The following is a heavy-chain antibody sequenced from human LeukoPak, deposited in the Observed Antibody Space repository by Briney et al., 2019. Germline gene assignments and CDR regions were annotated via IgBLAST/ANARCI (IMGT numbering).Heavy chain of an antibody. V-gene: IGHV3-30*02. CDR2: IRYDGSNK. J-gene: IGHJ4*02. D-gene: IGHD6-13*01. Sequence: GGSLRLSCAASGFTFSSYGMHWVRQAPGKGLEWVAFIRYDGSNKYYADSVKGRFTISRDNSKNTLYLQMNSLRAEDTAVYYCAKDHIAAGGTLDYWGQGTLVTVSS. CDR1: GFTFSSYG. CDR3: AKDHIAAGGTLDY.